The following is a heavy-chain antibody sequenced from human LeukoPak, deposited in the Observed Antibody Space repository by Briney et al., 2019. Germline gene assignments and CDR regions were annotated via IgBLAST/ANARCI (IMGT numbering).Heavy chain of an antibody. CDR2: IYTSGST. CDR3: ARGSGRTYYYYYYMDV. Sequence: SETLSLTCTVSGGSISSYYWSWIRQPAGKGLEWIRRIYTSGSTNYNPSLKSRVTISVDKSKNQFSLKLSSVTAADTAVYYCARGSGRTYYYYYYMDVWGKGTTVTVSS. V-gene: IGHV4-4*07. J-gene: IGHJ6*03. CDR1: GGSISSYY. D-gene: IGHD3-3*01.